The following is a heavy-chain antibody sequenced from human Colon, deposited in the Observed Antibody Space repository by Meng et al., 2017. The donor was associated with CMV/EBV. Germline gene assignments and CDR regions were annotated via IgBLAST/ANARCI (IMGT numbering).Heavy chain of an antibody. Sequence: GESLKISCAASGFSVSSNYMNWVRQAPGKGLEWVSVIYGDNTTHYADSVKGRFTISRDSTNKSLYLQMNTLRAEDTALYYCAKDRRLRDVILPSFDSWGQGTQVTVSS. V-gene: IGHV3-53*05. J-gene: IGHJ4*02. CDR2: IYGDNTT. D-gene: IGHD3-10*01. CDR1: GFSVSSNY. CDR3: AKDRRLRDVILPSFDS.